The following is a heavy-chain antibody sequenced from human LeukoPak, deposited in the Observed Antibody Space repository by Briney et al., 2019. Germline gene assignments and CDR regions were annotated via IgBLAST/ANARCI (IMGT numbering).Heavy chain of an antibody. V-gene: IGHV1-46*01. CDR3: ARHDFDLPMIYSFFVH. D-gene: IGHD3-3*01. J-gene: IGHJ5*02. CDR2: MHPTGDST. Sequence: GASVKVSCKASGYTFTKYYMNWVRQAPGQGLEWMGIMHPTGDSTNYAQKFQGRVTLTRDTSTGTFYMEVSSLTSEETAVYYCARHDFDLPMIYSFFVHWGQGTLVTVSS. CDR1: GYTFTKYY.